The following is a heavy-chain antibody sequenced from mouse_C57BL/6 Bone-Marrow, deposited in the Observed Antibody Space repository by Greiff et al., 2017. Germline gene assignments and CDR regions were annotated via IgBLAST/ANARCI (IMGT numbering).Heavy chain of an antibody. Sequence: EVKLMESGGGLVKPGGSLKLSCAASGFTFSSYAMSWVRQTPEKRLEWVATISDGGSYTYYPDNVKGRFTISRDNAKNNLYLQMSHLKSEDTAMYYCASALDGYFDCWGQGTTLTVSS. CDR2: ISDGGSYT. V-gene: IGHV5-4*03. D-gene: IGHD2-3*01. CDR3: ASALDGYFDC. J-gene: IGHJ2*01. CDR1: GFTFSSYA.